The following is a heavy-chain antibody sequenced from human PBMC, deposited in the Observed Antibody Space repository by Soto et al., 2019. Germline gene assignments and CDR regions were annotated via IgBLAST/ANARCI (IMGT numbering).Heavy chain of an antibody. Sequence: QVQLVESGGGVVQPGRSLRLSCAASGFTFSSYAMHWVRQAPGRGLEWVAVISFDGSNKYYADSVKGRFTISRDTSKNTLYLQMNSLRAEDTAVYYCAKERTLYYYYGMDVWGQGTTVTVSS. J-gene: IGHJ6*02. D-gene: IGHD1-7*01. CDR1: GFTFSSYA. CDR2: ISFDGSNK. CDR3: AKERTLYYYYGMDV. V-gene: IGHV3-30*18.